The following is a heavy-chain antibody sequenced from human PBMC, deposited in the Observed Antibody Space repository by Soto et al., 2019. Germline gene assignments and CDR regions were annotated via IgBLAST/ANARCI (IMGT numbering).Heavy chain of an antibody. CDR3: ARVLDYYGSGTFGEVACDD. J-gene: IGHJ4*02. CDR2: IWYDGGNQ. CDR1: GFTFSGYG. Sequence: QVQLVESGGGVVQPGTSLRLSCVASGFTFSGYGMNWVRQAPGKGLEWVGVIWYDGGNQYYADSVKGRFTISRENSKNTLYLQMNSLRAEDTAVYYCARVLDYYGSGTFGEVACDDWGQGNQVTVSS. D-gene: IGHD3-10*01. V-gene: IGHV3-33*01.